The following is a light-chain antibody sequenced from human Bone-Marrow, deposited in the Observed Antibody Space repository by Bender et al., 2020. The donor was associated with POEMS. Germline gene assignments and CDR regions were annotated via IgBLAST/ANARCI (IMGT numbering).Light chain of an antibody. CDR3: QAWDTYSVI. CDR1: DLGDKY. CDR2: QDT. J-gene: IGLJ2*01. Sequence: SYEVTQPPSVSVSPGQTASITCSGDDLGDKYVAWYQQKPGQSPVLVIHQDTERPSGIPERFSGSNSGNTATLTISGTQAMDEADYYCQAWDTYSVIFGGGTKLTVL. V-gene: IGLV3-1*01.